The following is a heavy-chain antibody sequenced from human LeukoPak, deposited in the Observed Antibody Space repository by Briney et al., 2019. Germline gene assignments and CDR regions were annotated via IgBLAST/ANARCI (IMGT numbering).Heavy chain of an antibody. CDR3: ASQYSGSYFYDLSAFDI. Sequence: SETLSLTCTVSGGSISSYYWSWIRQPAGKGLEWIGRIYTSGSTNYNPSLKSRVTISVDTSKNQFSLKLSSVTAADTAVYYCASQYSGSYFYDLSAFDIWGQGTMVTVSS. D-gene: IGHD1-26*01. CDR2: IYTSGST. CDR1: GGSISSYY. J-gene: IGHJ3*02. V-gene: IGHV4-4*07.